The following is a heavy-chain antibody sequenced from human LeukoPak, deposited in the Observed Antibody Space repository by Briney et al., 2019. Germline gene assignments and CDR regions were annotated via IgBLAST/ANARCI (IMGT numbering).Heavy chain of an antibody. V-gene: IGHV4-31*03. J-gene: IGHJ5*02. CDR2: IYYSGST. CDR1: GGSISSGGYY. CDR3: ARVRYYYDSSGNLNWFDP. Sequence: ESSQTLSLTCTVSGGSISSGGYYWSWIRQHPGKGLEWIGYIYYSGSTYYNPSLKSRVTLSVDTSKNQFSLKLSSVTAADTAVYYCARVRYYYDSSGNLNWFDPWGQGTLVTVSS. D-gene: IGHD3-22*01.